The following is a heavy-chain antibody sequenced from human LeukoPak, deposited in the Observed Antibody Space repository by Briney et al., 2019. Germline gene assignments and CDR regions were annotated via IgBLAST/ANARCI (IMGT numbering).Heavy chain of an antibody. V-gene: IGHV5-51*01. CDR1: GYSFTTYW. D-gene: IGHD3-3*01. CDR2: IYPGNSDT. CDR3: ARLAPGLRFLEWLSRFDY. Sequence: GESLKISCNGSGYSFTTYWIGWVRQMPGKGLEWMGIIYPGNSDTRYSPSFQSQVTISADKSISTAYLQWSSLKASDTAMYYCARLAPGLRFLEWLSRFDYWGQGTLVTVSS. J-gene: IGHJ4*02.